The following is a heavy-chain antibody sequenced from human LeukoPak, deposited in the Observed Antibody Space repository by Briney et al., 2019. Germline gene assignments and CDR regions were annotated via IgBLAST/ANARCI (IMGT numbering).Heavy chain of an antibody. J-gene: IGHJ6*03. CDR3: AKDPPVSNYYYYYMDV. CDR1: GFTFSSYA. V-gene: IGHV3-23*01. Sequence: GGSLRLPCAASGFTFSSYAMSWVRQAPGKGLEWVSAISGSGGSTYYADSVKGRFTISRDNSKNTLYLQMNSLRAEDTAVYYCAKDPPVSNYYYYYMDVWGKGTTVTVSS. CDR2: ISGSGGST.